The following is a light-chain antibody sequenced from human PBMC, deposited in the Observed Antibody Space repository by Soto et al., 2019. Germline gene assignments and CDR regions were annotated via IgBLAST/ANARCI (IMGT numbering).Light chain of an antibody. CDR2: GNN. J-gene: IGLJ2*01. CDR3: ASWDDSLNVVV. Sequence: QSVLTQPPSASGTPGQRVTISCSGSSSNIGSNAVNWYQQLPGTDPKLLIYGNNQRPSGVPDRFSGSKSGTSASLAISGLQSEDEADYYCASWDDSLNVVVFGGGTKVTVL. CDR1: SSNIGSNA. V-gene: IGLV1-44*01.